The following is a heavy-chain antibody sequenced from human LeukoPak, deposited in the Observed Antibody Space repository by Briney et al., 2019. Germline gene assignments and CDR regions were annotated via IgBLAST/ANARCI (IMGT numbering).Heavy chain of an antibody. CDR1: GGTFSSYA. D-gene: IGHD3-3*01. CDR3: ARAPYYDFWSGYWSGFDY. J-gene: IGHJ4*02. CDR2: IIPILGTA. V-gene: IGHV1-69*05. Sequence: ASVKVSCKASGGTFSSYAISWVRQAPGQGLEWMGGIIPILGTANYAQKFQGRVTITTDESTSTAYMELSSLRSEDTAAYYCARAPYYDFWSGYWSGFDYWGQGTLVTVSS.